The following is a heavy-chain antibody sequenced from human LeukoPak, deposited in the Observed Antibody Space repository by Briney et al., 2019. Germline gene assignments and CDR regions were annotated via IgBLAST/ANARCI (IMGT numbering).Heavy chain of an antibody. V-gene: IGHV5-51*01. J-gene: IGHJ4*02. CDR3: ARHLRSFDWVSGYFDS. CDR1: RYRFASFW. CDR2: IHPADSET. Sequence: GESLKISCKASRYRFASFWIGWVRQMPGKGLEWMGIIHPADSETRYSPSFQGQVTISADMSINTAYLQWSSLKASDTAIYFCARHLRSFDWVSGYFDSWGQGTLVAVSS. D-gene: IGHD3-9*01.